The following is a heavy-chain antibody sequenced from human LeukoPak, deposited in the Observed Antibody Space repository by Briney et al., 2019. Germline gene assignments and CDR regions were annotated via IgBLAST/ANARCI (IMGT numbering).Heavy chain of an antibody. J-gene: IGHJ6*03. V-gene: IGHV4-34*01. CDR2: INHSGST. D-gene: IGHD6-6*01. CDR3: ARAPRRAGIAARYYYYMDV. CDR1: GGSFSGYY. Sequence: PSETLSLTCAVYGGSFSGYYWSWIRQPPGKGLEWIGEINHSGSTNYNPSLKSRVTISVDTSKNQFSLKLSSVTAADTAVYYCARAPRRAGIAARYYYYMDVWGKGTTVTVSS.